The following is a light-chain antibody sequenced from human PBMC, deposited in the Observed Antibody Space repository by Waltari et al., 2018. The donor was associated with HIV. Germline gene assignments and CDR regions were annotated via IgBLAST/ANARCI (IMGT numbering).Light chain of an antibody. V-gene: IGLV1-40*01. J-gene: IGLJ1*01. CDR1: NSNIGSVYD. CDR3: QSYDSSLSGFI. Sequence: QSVLTQPPSVSGAPGQRVTISCTGSNSNIGSVYDVHWYQQVPGTGPKLLIYGNSKRPSVVPDLISGSKSGSSASLAISGLQADDEADYYCQSYDSSLSGFIFGTGTRVTVL. CDR2: GNS.